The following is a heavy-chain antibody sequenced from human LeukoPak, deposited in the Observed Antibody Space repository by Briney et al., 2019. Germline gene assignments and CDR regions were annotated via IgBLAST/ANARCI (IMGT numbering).Heavy chain of an antibody. J-gene: IGHJ6*02. Sequence: SETLSLTCTVSGYSISSGYYWGWIRQPPGKGLEWIGSIYHSGSTYYNPSLKSRVTISVDTSKNQFSLKLSSVTAADTAVYYCARPPTSFSGMDVWGQGTTVTVSS. V-gene: IGHV4-38-2*02. CDR3: ARPPTSFSGMDV. D-gene: IGHD3-3*01. CDR1: GYSISSGYY. CDR2: IYHSGST.